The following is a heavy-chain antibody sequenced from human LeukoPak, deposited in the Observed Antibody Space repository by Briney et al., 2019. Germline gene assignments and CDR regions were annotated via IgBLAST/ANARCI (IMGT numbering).Heavy chain of an antibody. CDR2: IDTTSYT. CDR3: VTEGRGVHFDS. V-gene: IGHV3-21*01. Sequence: GGSLRLSCTASGFIFSTYGMNWVRQAPGKGLEWVASIDTTSYTYYIDSVKGRFTISRDNARISLYLQMNNLRAEDTAVYYCVTEGRGVHFDSWGQGTLVTVSS. CDR1: GFIFSTYG. J-gene: IGHJ4*02. D-gene: IGHD3-10*01.